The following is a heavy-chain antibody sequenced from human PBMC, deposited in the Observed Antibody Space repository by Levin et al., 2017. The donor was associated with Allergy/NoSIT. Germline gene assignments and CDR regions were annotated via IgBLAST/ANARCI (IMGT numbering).Heavy chain of an antibody. J-gene: IGHJ5*02. Sequence: PGGSLRLSCAASGFTFSSYSMNWVRQAPGKGLEWVSYISSSSSTIYYADSVKGRFTISRDNAKNSLYLQMNSLRAEDTAVYYCARAPLLLWFGAEFGDWFDPWGQGTLVTVSS. CDR3: ARAPLLLWFGAEFGDWFDP. D-gene: IGHD3-10*01. CDR2: ISSSSSTI. CDR1: GFTFSSYS. V-gene: IGHV3-48*01.